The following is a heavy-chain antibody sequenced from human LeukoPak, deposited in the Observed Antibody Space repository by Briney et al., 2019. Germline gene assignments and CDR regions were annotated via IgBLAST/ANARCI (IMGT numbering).Heavy chain of an antibody. J-gene: IGHJ6*02. Sequence: GGSLRLSCAASGFTFSSYGMHWVRQAPGKGLEWVAVIWYDGSNKYYADSVKGRFTISRDNSKNTLYLQVNSLRAEDTAVYYCARFPQDCSSTSCYYYYYYGMDVWGQGTTVTVSS. D-gene: IGHD2-2*01. V-gene: IGHV3-33*01. CDR3: ARFPQDCSSTSCYYYYYYGMDV. CDR2: IWYDGSNK. CDR1: GFTFSSYG.